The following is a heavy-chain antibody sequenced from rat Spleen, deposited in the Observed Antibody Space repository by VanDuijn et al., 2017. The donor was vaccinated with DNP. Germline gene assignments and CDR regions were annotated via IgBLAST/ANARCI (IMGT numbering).Heavy chain of an antibody. CDR2: INTDSSHT. CDR1: GFTFSSYV. V-gene: IGHV5-41*01. Sequence: EVQLVESGGGLVQPGSSLKVSCVASGFTFSSYVMHWFRQAPANGIEWLAFINTDSSHTHYAETVKGRFTISRDNAKNTVDIQLSSLRSEDTAMYYCARERDYGRFFDYWGQGVMVTVSS. J-gene: IGHJ2*01. CDR3: ARERDYGRFFDY. D-gene: IGHD1-11*01.